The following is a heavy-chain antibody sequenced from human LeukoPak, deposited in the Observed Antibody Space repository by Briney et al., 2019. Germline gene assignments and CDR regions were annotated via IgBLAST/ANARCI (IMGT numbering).Heavy chain of an antibody. CDR1: SGSISSYY. V-gene: IGHV4-59*08. CDR2: IYSSGST. D-gene: IGHD3-3*01. Sequence: PSETLSLTCTVSSGSISSYYWSWIRQPPGKGLEWIGYIYSSGSTNYSPSLKSRVTISVDTSKNQFSLKLSSVTAADTAVYYCARHTGSGYLLSYWGQGTLVTVSS. CDR3: ARHTGSGYLLSY. J-gene: IGHJ4*02.